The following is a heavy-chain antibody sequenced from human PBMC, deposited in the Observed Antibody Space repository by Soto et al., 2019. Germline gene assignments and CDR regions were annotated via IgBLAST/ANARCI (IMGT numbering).Heavy chain of an antibody. CDR1: GDSFSDYY. V-gene: IGHV4-34*01. CDR2: INHSEST. D-gene: IGHD3-10*01. Sequence: SETLSLTCAVYGDSFSDYYWSWIRQPPGKGLEWIGEINHSESTNYNPSLKSRVSISVDTSKNQFSLKLTSVTAADTAVYYCAGASPMVRGVIRGWGQGTLVTVS. CDR3: AGASPMVRGVIRG. J-gene: IGHJ4*02.